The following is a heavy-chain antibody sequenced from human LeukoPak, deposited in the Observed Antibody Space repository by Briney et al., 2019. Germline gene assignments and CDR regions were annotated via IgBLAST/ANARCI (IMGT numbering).Heavy chain of an antibody. CDR3: VVVAANGAFDI. Sequence: GGSLRLSCAASGFTFDDYAMHWVRQAPGKGLEWVSGISWNSGSIGYADSVKGRFTISRDNAKNSLYLQMNSLRAEDTALYYCVVVAANGAFDIWGQGTMVTVSS. CDR1: GFTFDDYA. CDR2: ISWNSGSI. D-gene: IGHD2-15*01. J-gene: IGHJ3*02. V-gene: IGHV3-9*01.